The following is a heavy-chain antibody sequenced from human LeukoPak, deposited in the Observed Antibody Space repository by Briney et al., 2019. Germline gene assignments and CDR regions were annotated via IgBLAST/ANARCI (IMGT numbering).Heavy chain of an antibody. CDR3: ARHYCSGGSCPDAFDI. D-gene: IGHD2-15*01. V-gene: IGHV4-39*01. CDR2: IYYSGTT. Sequence: SETLSLTCTVSGSSVSSSSYFWGWIRQPPGKGLEWIGSIYYSGTTCYSPSLKGRVTISVDTSKNQFSLKLNSVTAADTAVYYCARHYCSGGSCPDAFDIWGQGTMVTVSS. CDR1: GSSVSSSSYF. J-gene: IGHJ3*02.